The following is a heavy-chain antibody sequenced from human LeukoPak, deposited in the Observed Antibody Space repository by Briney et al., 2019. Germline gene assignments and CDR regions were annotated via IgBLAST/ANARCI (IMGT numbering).Heavy chain of an antibody. J-gene: IGHJ5*02. CDR1: GGSIGGYY. Sequence: SETLSLTCAVSGGSIGGYYWSWSRQPPGRGVEWIGNLFHTRGAWYKSSLKSRVTTSVDTSKNEFSLKLNSVTAADTAVYYCARPNPDYDILTGYSPQSWFDPWGQGTLVTVSS. V-gene: IGHV4-59*08. CDR2: LFHTRGA. CDR3: ARPNPDYDILTGYSPQSWFDP. D-gene: IGHD3-9*01.